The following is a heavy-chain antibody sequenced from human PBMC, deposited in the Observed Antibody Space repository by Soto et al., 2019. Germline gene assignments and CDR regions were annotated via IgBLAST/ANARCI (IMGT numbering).Heavy chain of an antibody. J-gene: IGHJ6*02. Sequence: QVQLVESGGGLVKPGGSLRLSCAASGFTFSDYYMSWIRQAPGKGLEWVSFISSSNSYIQYADSVKGRFTISRDNAKNSLFLQMNSLRAEDTAVYYCAIEGYCSSTTCHYGMDVWGQGTTVTVSS. D-gene: IGHD2-2*01. CDR1: GFTFSDYY. CDR2: ISSSNSYI. CDR3: AIEGYCSSTTCHYGMDV. V-gene: IGHV3-11*06.